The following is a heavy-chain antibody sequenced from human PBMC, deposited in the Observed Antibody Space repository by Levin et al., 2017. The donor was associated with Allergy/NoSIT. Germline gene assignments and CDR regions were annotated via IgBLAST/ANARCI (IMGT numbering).Heavy chain of an antibody. V-gene: IGHV4-39*07. J-gene: IGHJ4*02. CDR2: IYYSGGT. Sequence: PSETLSLTCTVSGGSISSSSYYWGWIRQPPGKGLEWIGSIYYSGGTYYTPSLKSRVTLSVDMTKNQFSLKLSSGTAADAAVYYCAREKGHDYGDSYYFDYWGQGTLVTVSS. D-gene: IGHD4-17*01. CDR3: AREKGHDYGDSYYFDY. CDR1: GGSISSSSYY.